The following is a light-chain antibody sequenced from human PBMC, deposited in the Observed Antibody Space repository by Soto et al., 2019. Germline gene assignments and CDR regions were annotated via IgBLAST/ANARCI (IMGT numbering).Light chain of an antibody. CDR1: QTIATY. CDR3: QQSYSTPLT. J-gene: IGKJ4*01. Sequence: IQMTQSPSSLSASVGDRVTLTCRASQTIATYLNWYQQKPGQVPEVLIYGASRLHVGVPSRFTGSGYGTDFTLTISSLQPEDFATYYCQQSYSTPLTFGGGTKVEI. CDR2: GAS. V-gene: IGKV1-39*01.